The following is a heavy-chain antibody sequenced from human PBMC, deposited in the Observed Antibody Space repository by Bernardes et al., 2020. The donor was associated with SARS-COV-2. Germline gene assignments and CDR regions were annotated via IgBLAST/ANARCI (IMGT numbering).Heavy chain of an antibody. CDR3: ARDLSGRKDY. V-gene: IGHV3-74*01. J-gene: IGHJ4*02. Sequence: GGSLRLSCAASGFTFSDLWMHWVRQAPGKGLVCVSRMTEDGSTTDYADSVRGRFTISRDNAKDTLYLQMNSLRAEDTAVYYCARDLSGRKDYWGQGALVTVSS. CDR2: MTEDGSTT. D-gene: IGHD3-10*01. CDR1: GFTFSDLW.